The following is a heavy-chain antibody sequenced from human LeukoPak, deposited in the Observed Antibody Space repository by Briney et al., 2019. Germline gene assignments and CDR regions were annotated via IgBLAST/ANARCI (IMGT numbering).Heavy chain of an antibody. V-gene: IGHV3-48*03. Sequence: GGTLRLSCAASGFTFSSYEMNWVRQDPGKGLEWVSYISSSGSTIHYADSVKGRFTISRDNAKNSLYLQMNSLRAEDTAVYYCARDDILTGYPTPFDYWGQGTLVTVPS. D-gene: IGHD3-9*01. CDR1: GFTFSSYE. CDR3: ARDDILTGYPTPFDY. CDR2: ISSSGSTI. J-gene: IGHJ4*02.